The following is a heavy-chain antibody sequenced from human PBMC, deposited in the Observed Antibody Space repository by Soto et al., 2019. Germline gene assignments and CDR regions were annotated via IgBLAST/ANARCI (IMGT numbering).Heavy chain of an antibody. CDR2: TYFRSKWYN. D-gene: IGHD5-12*01. V-gene: IGHV6-1*01. CDR1: GDSVSSNTAS. CDR3: AKGDNLGPKTGYAFDP. J-gene: IGHJ5*02. Sequence: SQTPSPTRAISGDSVSSNTASWNWIRQSPSRGLEWLGRTYFRSKWYNDYAVSVKSRIIINPDTSNNQFSLQLNSVTPEDTAVYFCAKGDNLGPKTGYAFDPWGQGIMVTVS.